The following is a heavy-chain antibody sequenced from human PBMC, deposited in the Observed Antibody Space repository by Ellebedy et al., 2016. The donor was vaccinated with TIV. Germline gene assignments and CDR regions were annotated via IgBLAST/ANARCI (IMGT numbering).Heavy chain of an antibody. CDR2: ISAYNGNT. CDR3: ARDDYDILTGYYKGGAIDY. CDR1: GYTFTSYG. J-gene: IGHJ4*02. V-gene: IGHV1-18*01. Sequence: AASVKVSCKASGYTFTSYGISWVRQAPGQGLEWMGWISAYNGNTNYAQKLQGRVTMTTDTSTSTAYMELRSLRSDDTAVYYCARDDYDILTGYYKGGAIDYWGQGTLVTVSS. D-gene: IGHD3-9*01.